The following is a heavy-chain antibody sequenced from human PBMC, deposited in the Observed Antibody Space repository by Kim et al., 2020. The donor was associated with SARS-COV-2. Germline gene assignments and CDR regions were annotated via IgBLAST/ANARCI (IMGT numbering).Heavy chain of an antibody. CDR3: TTGMWTANDY. CDR2: TT. Sequence: TTDYAAPVKGRFTISRDDSKNTLYLQMNSLKTEDTAVYYCTTGMWTANDYWGQGTLVTVSS. J-gene: IGHJ4*02. D-gene: IGHD5-18*01. V-gene: IGHV3-15*01.